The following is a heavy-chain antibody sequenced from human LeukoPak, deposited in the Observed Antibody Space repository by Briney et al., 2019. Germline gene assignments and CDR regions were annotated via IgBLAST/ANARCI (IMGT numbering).Heavy chain of an antibody. J-gene: IGHJ4*02. CDR2: ISSSSSTI. CDR3: ARDPESSLLEIDY. D-gene: IGHD3-16*02. Sequence: GGSLRLSCAASGFTFSSYSMNWVRQAPGKGLEWVSYISSSSSTIYYADSVKGRFTISRDNAKNSLYLQMNSLRAEDTAVYYCARDPESSLLEIDYWGLGTLVTVSS. V-gene: IGHV3-48*01. CDR1: GFTFSSYS.